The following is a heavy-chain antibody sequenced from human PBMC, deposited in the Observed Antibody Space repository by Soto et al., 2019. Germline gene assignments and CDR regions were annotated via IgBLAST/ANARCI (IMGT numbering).Heavy chain of an antibody. CDR1: GFSVATYN. D-gene: IGHD3-10*01. J-gene: IGHJ4*01. Sequence: GGSLRLSCAASGFSVATYNMNWVRQAPGKGLEWVSSITTSTSSNVYYADSVKGRFTISRDSAKNSLYLQMYSLRAEDTAVYYYARDSGYGSGTSVNHYLDYWGHGTLVTVSS. CDR3: ARDSGYGSGTSVNHYLDY. V-gene: IGHV3-21*01. CDR2: ITTSTSSNV.